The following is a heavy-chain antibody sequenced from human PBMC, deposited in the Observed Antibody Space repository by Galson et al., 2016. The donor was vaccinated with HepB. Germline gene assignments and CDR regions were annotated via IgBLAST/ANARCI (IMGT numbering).Heavy chain of an antibody. CDR2: TDPSDSYV. J-gene: IGHJ4*02. Sequence: QSGAEVKKPGESLRISCKASGYNFNNYWISWVRQMPGKGLEWMGRTDPSDSYVQYSPSFQGHVTISVDKSVGTAWLQWSSLKAPDTAIYYCAKDGDSGYDWGCDFWGQGTLVTVSS. CDR3: AKDGDSGYDWGCDF. V-gene: IGHV5-10-1*01. CDR1: GYNFNNYW. D-gene: IGHD5-12*01.